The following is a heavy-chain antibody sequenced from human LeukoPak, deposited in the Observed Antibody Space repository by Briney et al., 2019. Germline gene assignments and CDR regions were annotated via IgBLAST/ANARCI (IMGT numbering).Heavy chain of an antibody. CDR3: ARVAGEASGYHPFDI. V-gene: IGHV3-7*01. D-gene: IGHD3-22*01. CDR1: GFIIFKSW. CDR2: IKQDASET. J-gene: IGHJ3*02. Sequence: PGGSLRLSCAASGFIIFKSWMTWVRQAPGKGLEWVAIIKQDASETYYLDSVKGRFTTSRDNAKNSIYLHMTRLRVEDTAVYYCARVAGEASGYHPFDIWGQGTMVTASS.